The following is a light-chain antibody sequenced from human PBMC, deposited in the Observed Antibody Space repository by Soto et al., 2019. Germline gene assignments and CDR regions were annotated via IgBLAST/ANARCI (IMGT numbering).Light chain of an antibody. V-gene: IGKV3-15*01. CDR3: QQYNSWPLT. J-gene: IGKJ4*01. CDR1: QSVSSN. CDR2: GAS. Sequence: EIVMTQSPATLSVSPGERATLSCRASQSVSSNLAWYQHKPGQAPRLLIYGASTRATGIPARFSGSGSGTEFTLTINSLQSEDFAVYYCQQYNSWPLTFGGGTKVDIK.